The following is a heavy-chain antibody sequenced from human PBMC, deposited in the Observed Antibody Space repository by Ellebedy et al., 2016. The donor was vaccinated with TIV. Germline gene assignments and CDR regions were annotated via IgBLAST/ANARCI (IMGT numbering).Heavy chain of an antibody. V-gene: IGHV4-34*01. D-gene: IGHD2-2*01. J-gene: IGHJ6*03. Sequence: SETLSLXCAVYGGSFSGYYWSWIRKPPGKGLEWIGEINHSGSTNYNPSLKSRVTISVDTSKNQLSLKLSSVTAADTAVYYCARGARYCSSTSCYRTYYMNVWGKGTTVAVSS. CDR2: INHSGST. CDR3: ARGARYCSSTSCYRTYYMNV. CDR1: GGSFSGYY.